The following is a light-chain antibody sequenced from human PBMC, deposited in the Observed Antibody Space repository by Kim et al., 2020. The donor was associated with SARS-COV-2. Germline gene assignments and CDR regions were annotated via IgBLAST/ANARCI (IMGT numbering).Light chain of an antibody. V-gene: IGLV1-51*01. CDR1: RSKIEEKY. CDR3: GTWDSSLRVGV. Sequence: GQKVNISCSGSRSKIEEKYVSWYPQLPGTAPKLLIYDDNKRPSGIPDRFSGSKAGTSATLGITGLQTGDEADYSCGTWDSSLRVGVFGGGTQLTVL. CDR2: DDN. J-gene: IGLJ3*02.